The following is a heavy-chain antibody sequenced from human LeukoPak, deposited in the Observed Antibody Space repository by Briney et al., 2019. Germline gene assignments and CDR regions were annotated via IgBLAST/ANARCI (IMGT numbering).Heavy chain of an antibody. Sequence: SETLSLTCTVSGGSISSYYWSWIRQPDAKGLEWIGLIYTSGSSNYNPSLKSRVTMSVDTSKNQFSLKLSSVTAADTAVYYCARAVWQQPFDYLGQGTLVTVSS. V-gene: IGHV4-4*07. J-gene: IGHJ4*02. CDR1: GGSISSYY. D-gene: IGHD6-13*01. CDR2: IYTSGSS. CDR3: ARAVWQQPFDY.